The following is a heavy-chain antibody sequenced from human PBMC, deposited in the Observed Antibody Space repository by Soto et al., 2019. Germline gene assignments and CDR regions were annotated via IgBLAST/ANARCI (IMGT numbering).Heavy chain of an antibody. CDR3: ARLERISMVRRVKARWFDP. V-gene: IGHV4-39*01. CDR2: IYYSGST. CDR1: GGSIPRTSSS. D-gene: IGHD3-10*01. Sequence: ASETLSLTCTVSGGSIPRTSSSCGWIRPPPGKGLEWIGSIYYSGSTYYNPSLKSRVTISVDTSKNQFSLKLSSVTAADTAVYYCARLERISMVRRVKARWFDPWGQGTLV. J-gene: IGHJ5*02.